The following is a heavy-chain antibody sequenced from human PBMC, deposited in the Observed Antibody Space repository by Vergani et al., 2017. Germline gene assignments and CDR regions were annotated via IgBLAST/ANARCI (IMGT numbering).Heavy chain of an antibody. CDR1: GGTFSSYT. D-gene: IGHD3-10*01. CDR2: IIPILGIA. J-gene: IGHJ4*02. CDR3: ARAVLWFGEPPDY. V-gene: IGHV1-69*02. Sequence: QVQLVQSGAEVKKPGSSVKVSCKASGGTFSSYTISWVRQAPGQGLEWMGRIIPILGIANYAQKFQGRVTITADKSTSTAYMELSRLRSDDTAVYYCARAVLWFGEPPDYWGQGTLVTVSS.